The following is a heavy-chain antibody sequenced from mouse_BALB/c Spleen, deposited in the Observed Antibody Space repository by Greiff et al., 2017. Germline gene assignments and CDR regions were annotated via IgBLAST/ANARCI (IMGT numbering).Heavy chain of an antibody. CDR2: INPYNGDT. V-gene: IGHV1-37*01. Sequence: VQLQQSGPELVTPGASVKISCKASGYSFTGYFMNWVKQSHGKSLEWIGRINPYNGDTFYNQKFKGKATLTVDKSSSTAHMELLSLTSEDSAVYDCGIASRRGYYAMDYWGQGTSVTVSS. CDR3: GIASRRGYYAMDY. CDR1: GYSFTGYF. D-gene: IGHD1-1*01. J-gene: IGHJ4*01.